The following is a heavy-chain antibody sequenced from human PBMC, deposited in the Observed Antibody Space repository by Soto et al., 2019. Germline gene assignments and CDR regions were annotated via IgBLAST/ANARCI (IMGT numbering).Heavy chain of an antibody. V-gene: IGHV4-39*01. D-gene: IGHD3-3*01. J-gene: IGHJ6*02. CDR3: ARRSLVYDFWSGYYGYYGMDV. CDR2: IHYSGST. CDR1: GGSISRTNYY. Sequence: PSETLSLTCSVSGGSISRTNYYWGWIRQPPGKGLEWIGSIHYSGSTNYNPSLTSRLTISVDTSKNQFSLKLSSVTAADTAVYYCARRSLVYDFWSGYYGYYGMDVWGQGTTVTVSS.